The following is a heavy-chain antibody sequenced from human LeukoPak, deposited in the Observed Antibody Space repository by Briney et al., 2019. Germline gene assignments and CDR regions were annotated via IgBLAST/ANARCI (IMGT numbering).Heavy chain of an antibody. D-gene: IGHD5-18*01. J-gene: IGHJ4*02. Sequence: ASVKVSCKASGGTFSSYAISWVRQAPGQGLEWMGGIIPIFGTANYAQKFQGRVTITADESTSTAYMELSSLRSEDTAVYYCARVLRGYSYGYLDYWGQGTLVTVSS. CDR1: GGTFSSYA. CDR3: ARVLRGYSYGYLDY. CDR2: IIPIFGTA. V-gene: IGHV1-69*13.